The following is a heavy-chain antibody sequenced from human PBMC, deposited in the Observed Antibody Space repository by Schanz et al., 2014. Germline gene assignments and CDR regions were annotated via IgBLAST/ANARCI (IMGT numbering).Heavy chain of an antibody. CDR3: ARRSVSPSGNSYGYVVAWFDP. D-gene: IGHD5-18*01. CDR2: IYHSGST. J-gene: IGHJ5*02. V-gene: IGHV4-4*02. Sequence: QVQLQESGPGLVKPSGTLSLTCAVSGGSISSSNWWSWVRQPPGKGLEWIGEIYHSGSTNYKPSLKSGATISAHTAKIPFSLKLRSVTAADTAVYYCARRSVSPSGNSYGYVVAWFDPWGQGTLVTVSS. CDR1: GGSISSSNW.